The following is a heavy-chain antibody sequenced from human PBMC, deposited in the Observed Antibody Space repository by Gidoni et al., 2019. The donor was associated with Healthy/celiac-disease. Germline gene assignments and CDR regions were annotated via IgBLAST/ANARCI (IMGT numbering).Heavy chain of an antibody. J-gene: IGHJ3*02. Sequence: EVQLVESGGGLVQPGGSLRLSCAASGFTFSSYWMSWVRQAPGKGLEWVANIKQDGSEKYYVDSVKGRFTISRDNAKNSLYLQMNSLRAEDTAVYYCARDNGDYGKRDAFDIWGQGTMVTVSS. CDR1: GFTFSSYW. V-gene: IGHV3-7*01. D-gene: IGHD4-17*01. CDR3: ARDNGDYGKRDAFDI. CDR2: IKQDGSEK.